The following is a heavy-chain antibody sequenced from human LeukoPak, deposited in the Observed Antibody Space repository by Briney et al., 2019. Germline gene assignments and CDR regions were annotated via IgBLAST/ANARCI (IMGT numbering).Heavy chain of an antibody. V-gene: IGHV3-30*02. CDR2: IRYDGSNK. Sequence: GGSLRLSCAASGFTFSSYGMHWVRQAPGKGLEWVALIRYDGSNKYYADSVKGRFTISRDNSKNTLYLQMNSLRAEDTAVYYCAKFLPTHIVVANYYFDYWGQGTLVTVSS. D-gene: IGHD2-21*01. CDR1: GFTFSSYG. J-gene: IGHJ4*02. CDR3: AKFLPTHIVVANYYFDY.